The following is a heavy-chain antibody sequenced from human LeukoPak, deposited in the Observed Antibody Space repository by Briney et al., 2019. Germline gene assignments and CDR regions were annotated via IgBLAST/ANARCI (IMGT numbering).Heavy chain of an antibody. Sequence: KPSETLSLTCTVSGGSISSYYWSWIRQPPGKGLVWIGYIYYSGSTNYNPSLKSRVTISVDTSKNQFSLKLSSVTAADTAVYYCARRSSSVADYYYMDVWGKGTTVTVSS. D-gene: IGHD6-6*01. CDR1: GGSISSYY. CDR2: IYYSGST. V-gene: IGHV4-59*01. CDR3: ARRSSSVADYYYMDV. J-gene: IGHJ6*03.